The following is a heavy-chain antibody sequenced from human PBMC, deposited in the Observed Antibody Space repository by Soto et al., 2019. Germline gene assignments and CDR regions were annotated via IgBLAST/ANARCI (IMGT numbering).Heavy chain of an antibody. Sequence: QIQLVQSGAEVKKPGASVKVSCKASGYTFSSYHITWVRQAPGQGLEWMGWISAYNGNTNYAQNLQGRVTMTTAPSTSTAYMELRSLRSDDTAGYYCARDLPPVDYWGQGTLVTVSS. J-gene: IGHJ4*02. CDR2: ISAYNGNT. V-gene: IGHV1-18*01. CDR1: GYTFSSYH. CDR3: ARDLPPVDY.